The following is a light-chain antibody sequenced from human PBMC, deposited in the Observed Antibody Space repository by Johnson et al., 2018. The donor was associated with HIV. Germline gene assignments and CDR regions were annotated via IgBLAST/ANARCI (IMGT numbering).Light chain of an antibody. CDR1: SSNIGRNY. CDR2: DNN. J-gene: IGLJ1*01. V-gene: IGLV1-51*01. CDR3: GTWDSSLTSYV. Sequence: SILTQPPSVSAAPGQKVTISCSGSSSNIGRNYVSWYQQLPGTAPKLLIFDNNKRPSVIPGRFSGSKSGPSATLGITGLQTGDEADYYCGTWDSSLTSYVFGAGTKVTVL.